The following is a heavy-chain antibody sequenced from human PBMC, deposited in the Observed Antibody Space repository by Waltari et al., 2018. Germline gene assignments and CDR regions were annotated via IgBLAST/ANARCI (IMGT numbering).Heavy chain of an antibody. V-gene: IGHV1-69*13. CDR1: GGTFSNDA. CDR3: ARGTKYCTNGVCYHYYYMDV. J-gene: IGHJ6*03. CDR2: ILPMFGTA. D-gene: IGHD2-8*01. Sequence: QVQLVQSGAEVKKPGSSVRVSCKASGGTFSNDAITWVRQAPGQGLEWMGRILPMFGTANYAQNFQGRVTITADKSTSTGYMELSSLTSEDTAIYYCARGTKYCTNGVCYHYYYMDVWGKGTTVTISS.